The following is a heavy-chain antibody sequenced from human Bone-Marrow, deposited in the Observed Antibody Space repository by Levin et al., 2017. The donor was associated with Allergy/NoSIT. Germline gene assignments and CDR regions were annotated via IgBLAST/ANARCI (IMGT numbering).Heavy chain of an antibody. J-gene: IGHJ6*02. D-gene: IGHD1/OR15-1a*01. V-gene: IGHV3-21*01. CDR3: VRSESITGTEDLKVMDV. CDR1: GFLFSTYS. Sequence: GESLKISCAASGFLFSTYSLHWVRQSPGKGLEWVSSISSASSYIYYADSVKGRFTISRDNAKNSLSLQMNSLRAEDTAVYYCVRSESITGTEDLKVMDVWGHGTTVTVSS. CDR2: ISSASSYI.